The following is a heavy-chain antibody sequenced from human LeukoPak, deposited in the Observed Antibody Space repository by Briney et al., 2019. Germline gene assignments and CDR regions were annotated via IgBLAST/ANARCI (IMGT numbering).Heavy chain of an antibody. CDR1: GYTFTSYG. D-gene: IGHD6-19*01. J-gene: IGHJ6*03. Sequence: ASVKVSCKASGYTFTSYGISWVRQAPGQGLEWMGWISAYNGNTNYAQKLQGRVTMTTDTSTSTAYMELRSLRSDDTAVYYCARDQLEQWPPGSYYYYYMDVWGKGTTVTISS. CDR2: ISAYNGNT. V-gene: IGHV1-18*01. CDR3: ARDQLEQWPPGSYYYYYMDV.